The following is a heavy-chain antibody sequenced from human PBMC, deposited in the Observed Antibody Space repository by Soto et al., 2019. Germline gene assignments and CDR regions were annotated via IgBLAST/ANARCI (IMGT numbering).Heavy chain of an antibody. D-gene: IGHD6-13*01. CDR3: ARKWGPPSAAAGKNLSKYNWFDP. CDR1: GGSFSGYY. J-gene: IGHJ5*02. CDR2: INHSGST. Sequence: SETLSLTCAVYGGSFSGYYWSWFRQPPGKGLEWIGEINHSGSTNYNPSLKSRVTISVDTSKNQFSLKLSSVTAADTAVYYCARKWGPPSAAAGKNLSKYNWFDPWGQGTLVTVSS. V-gene: IGHV4-34*01.